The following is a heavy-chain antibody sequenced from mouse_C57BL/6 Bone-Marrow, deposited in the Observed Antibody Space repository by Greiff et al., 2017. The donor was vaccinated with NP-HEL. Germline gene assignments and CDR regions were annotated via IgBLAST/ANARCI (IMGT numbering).Heavy chain of an antibody. J-gene: IGHJ1*03. V-gene: IGHV5-17*01. CDR3: AMYIGSSDWYFDV. D-gene: IGHD1-1*01. Sequence: EVMLVESGGGLVKPGGSLKLSCAASGFTFSDYGMHWVRQAPEKGLEWVAYISSGSSTIYYVDTVKGRFTISRDNAKNTVFLQMTSLRSEDTAMYYCAMYIGSSDWYFDVWGRGTTVTVSA. CDR2: ISSGSSTI. CDR1: GFTFSDYG.